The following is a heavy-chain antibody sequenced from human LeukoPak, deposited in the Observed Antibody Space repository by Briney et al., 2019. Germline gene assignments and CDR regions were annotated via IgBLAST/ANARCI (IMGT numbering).Heavy chain of an antibody. CDR3: ARAKIVVGVYDY. V-gene: IGHV4-31*11. Sequence: SQTLSLTCAVSGGSISSGGYSWSWIRQHPGKGLEWIGYIYYSGSTYYNPSLKSRVTISVDTSKNQFSLKLSSVTAADTAVYYCARAKIVVGVYDYWGQGTLVTVSS. D-gene: IGHD2-2*01. CDR1: GGSISSGGYS. J-gene: IGHJ4*02. CDR2: IYYSGST.